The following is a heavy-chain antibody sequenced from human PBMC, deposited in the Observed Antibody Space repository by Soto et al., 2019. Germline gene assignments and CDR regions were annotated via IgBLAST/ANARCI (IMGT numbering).Heavy chain of an antibody. V-gene: IGHV3-23*01. CDR2: IGGGGVNT. J-gene: IGHJ4*02. D-gene: IGHD1-7*01. CDR3: AKTFPRSENWNYQYYFDY. Sequence: GGSLRLSCAASGFTFNSYDMSWVRQAPGQGLEWVSVIGGGGVNTYYADSVKGRFTISRDNSKNTLYLQMNSLRAEDTAVYYCAKTFPRSENWNYQYYFDYWGQGTLVTVSS. CDR1: GFTFNSYD.